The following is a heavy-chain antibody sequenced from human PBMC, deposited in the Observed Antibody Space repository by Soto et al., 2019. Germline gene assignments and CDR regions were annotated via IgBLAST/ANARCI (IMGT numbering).Heavy chain of an antibody. D-gene: IGHD6-13*01. CDR2: INHSGST. V-gene: IGHV4-34*01. CDR3: ARGPNGGEAADPNNWFDP. J-gene: IGHJ5*02. CDR1: GGSFSGYY. Sequence: SETLSLTCAVYGGSFSGYYWSWIRQPPGKGLEWIGEINHSGSTNYNPSLKSRVTISVDTSKNQFSLKLSSVTAVDTAVYYCARGPNGGEAADPNNWFDPWGQGTQVTVSS.